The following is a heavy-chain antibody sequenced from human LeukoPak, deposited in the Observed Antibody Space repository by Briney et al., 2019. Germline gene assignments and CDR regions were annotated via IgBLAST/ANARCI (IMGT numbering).Heavy chain of an antibody. Sequence: LPGGSLRLSCVASGFTFSSSSMNWVRQAPGKGLEWVSYISISSTTIYYADSVKGRFAISRDNAKNSLYLQMNRLRDEDTAVYYCARDNGPAAHDYWGQGTLVTVSS. V-gene: IGHV3-48*02. CDR2: ISISSTTI. J-gene: IGHJ4*02. CDR1: GFTFSSSS. D-gene: IGHD2-2*01. CDR3: ARDNGPAAHDY.